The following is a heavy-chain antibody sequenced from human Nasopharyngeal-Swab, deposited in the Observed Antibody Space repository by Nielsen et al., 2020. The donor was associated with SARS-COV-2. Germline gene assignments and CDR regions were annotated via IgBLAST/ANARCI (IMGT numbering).Heavy chain of an antibody. CDR1: GFSLGTSGVG. D-gene: IGHD3-16*01. CDR3: AHRWGSWAGSYFDY. Sequence: SGPTLVKPTQTLTLTCTFSGFSLGTSGVGVGWIRQPPGKALEWLALIYWDDDKRYSPSLKSRLTITKDTSKNQVVLTMTNMDPVDTATYYCAHRWGSWAGSYFDYWGQGTLVTVSS. V-gene: IGHV2-5*02. CDR2: IYWDDDK. J-gene: IGHJ4*02.